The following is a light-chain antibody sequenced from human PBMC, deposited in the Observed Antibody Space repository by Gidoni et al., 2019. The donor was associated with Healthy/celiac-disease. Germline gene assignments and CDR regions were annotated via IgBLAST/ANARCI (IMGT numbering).Light chain of an antibody. CDR2: EVS. CDR3: SSYAGSNIVV. J-gene: IGLJ2*01. CDR1: SSDVGGYNY. V-gene: IGLV2-8*01. Sequence: QSALPQPPSASGSPGQSVTISCTGTSSDVGGYNYVSWYQQPPGKAPKLMIYEVSKRPSGVPDRFSGSKSGNTSSLTVSGLQAEDEADYYCSSYAGSNIVVFGGGTKLTVL.